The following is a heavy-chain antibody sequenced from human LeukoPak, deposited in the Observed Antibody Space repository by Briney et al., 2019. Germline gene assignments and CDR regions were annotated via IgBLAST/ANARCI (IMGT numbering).Heavy chain of an antibody. Sequence: ASVKVSCKVSGYTLTELSMHWVRQAPGKGLEWMGGFDPEDGETIYAQKFQGRVTMTEDTSTDTAYMELSSLRSEDTAVYYCATRRRYCTNGVCYRKDAFDTWGQGTMVTVSS. D-gene: IGHD2-8*01. CDR2: FDPEDGET. CDR3: ATRRRYCTNGVCYRKDAFDT. J-gene: IGHJ3*02. CDR1: GYTLTELS. V-gene: IGHV1-24*01.